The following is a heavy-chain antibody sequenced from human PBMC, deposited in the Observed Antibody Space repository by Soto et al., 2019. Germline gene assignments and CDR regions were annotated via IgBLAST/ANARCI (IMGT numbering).Heavy chain of an antibody. V-gene: IGHV4-30-2*01. CDR2: IYHSGST. J-gene: IGHJ5*02. CDR3: ARTGRHCSSTSCYSFSWFDP. Sequence: SETLSLTCAVSGGSISSGGYSWSWIRQPPGKGLEWIGYIYHSGSTYYNPSLKSRVTISVDRSKNQFSLKLSSVTAADTAVYYCARTGRHCSSTSCYSFSWFDPWGQGTLVTVPQ. D-gene: IGHD2-2*01. CDR1: GGSISSGGYS.